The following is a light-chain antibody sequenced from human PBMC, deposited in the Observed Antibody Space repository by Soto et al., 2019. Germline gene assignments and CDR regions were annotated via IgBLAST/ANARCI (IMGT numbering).Light chain of an antibody. CDR2: DAS. V-gene: IGKV1-5*02. CDR3: QQYSVYWT. Sequence: DIQMTPSPSSLSASVVDRCTIVCRASQSVSTRLAWYQQKPGKAPKVLIYDASSWAGGVPSRFTGSGSGTEFTLTINSLQPDDFATYYCQQYSVYWTFGQGTKVDIK. CDR1: QSVSTR. J-gene: IGKJ1*01.